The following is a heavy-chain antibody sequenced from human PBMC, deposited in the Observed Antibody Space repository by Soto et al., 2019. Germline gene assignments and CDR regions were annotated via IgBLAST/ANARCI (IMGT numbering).Heavy chain of an antibody. D-gene: IGHD3-16*01. CDR2: ITKTGTTI. CDR1: GFTFGDFY. J-gene: IGHJ4*02. Sequence: QARLVESGGGLVEPGGSLRLSCTASGFTFGDFYMMWFRQAPGRGLEWISYITKTGTTIYHADPVKGRFSVSRDNARSSLYLQINSLRPEDTAVYYCARPNWNSRGGVYNLWGQGTLVTVSS. CDR3: ARPNWNSRGGVYNL. V-gene: IGHV3-11*01.